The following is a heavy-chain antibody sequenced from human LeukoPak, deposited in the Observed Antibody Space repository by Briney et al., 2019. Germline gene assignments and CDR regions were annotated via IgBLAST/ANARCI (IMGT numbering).Heavy chain of an antibody. CDR3: ARESPMVRGVIITGDSVY. D-gene: IGHD3-10*01. CDR2: IIPILGIA. CDR1: GGTFSSYA. V-gene: IGHV1-69*04. J-gene: IGHJ4*02. Sequence: SVKVSCTASGGTFSSYAISWVRQAPGQGLEWMGRIIPILGIANYAQKFQGRVTITADKSTSTAYMEPSSLRSEDTAVYYCARESPMVRGVIITGDSVYWGQGTLVTVSS.